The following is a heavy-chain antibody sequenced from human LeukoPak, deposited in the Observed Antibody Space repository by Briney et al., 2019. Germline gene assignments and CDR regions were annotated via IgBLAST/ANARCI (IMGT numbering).Heavy chain of an antibody. CDR2: ISGSGGST. CDR1: GFTFSSYA. D-gene: IGHD3-22*01. Sequence: GGSLRLSCAASGFTFSSYAMSWVRQAPGKGLEWVSAISGSGGSTYYADSVKGRFTISRDNSKNTLYLQMNSLRAEDTAVYYCAKDTNYYDSSGYYYTPHYWGQGTLVTVSS. CDR3: AKDTNYYDSSGYYYTPHY. J-gene: IGHJ4*02. V-gene: IGHV3-23*01.